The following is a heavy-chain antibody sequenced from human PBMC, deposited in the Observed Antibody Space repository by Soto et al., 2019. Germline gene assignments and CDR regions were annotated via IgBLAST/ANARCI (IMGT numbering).Heavy chain of an antibody. Sequence: QVQLVQSGAEVKKPGASVKVSCKASGYTFTSYGISCVRQAPGQGLEWMGWISAYNGNTNYAQKLQGRVTMTTDTSTSTAYMELRSLRSDDTAVYYCARDWIVVVAATSPAFDIWGQGTMVTVSS. J-gene: IGHJ3*02. CDR1: GYTFTSYG. D-gene: IGHD2-15*01. CDR3: ARDWIVVVAATSPAFDI. V-gene: IGHV1-18*01. CDR2: ISAYNGNT.